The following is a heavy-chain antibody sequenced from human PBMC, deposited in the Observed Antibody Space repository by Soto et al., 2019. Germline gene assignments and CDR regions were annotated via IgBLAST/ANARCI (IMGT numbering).Heavy chain of an antibody. Sequence: PGGSLRLSCAASDFTFRSYWMHWVRQSPGKGLVWVSRISGDGSSTNYADSVKGRFTISRDNAKNTVYLQIDSLRAEDTAVYYCARSLPGTYGAFDLWGQGTMVTVSS. J-gene: IGHJ3*01. V-gene: IGHV3-74*01. CDR3: ARSLPGTYGAFDL. D-gene: IGHD1-7*01. CDR1: DFTFRSYW. CDR2: ISGDGSST.